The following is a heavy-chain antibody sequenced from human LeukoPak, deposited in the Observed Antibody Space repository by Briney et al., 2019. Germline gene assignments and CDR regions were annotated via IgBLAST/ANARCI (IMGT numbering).Heavy chain of an antibody. J-gene: IGHJ3*02. D-gene: IGHD6-19*01. Sequence: GGSLRLSCAASGFTFSDYYMSWIRQAPGKGLEWVSYISSSGSTIYYADFVKGRFTVSRDNAKNSLYLQMNSLRAEDTAVYYCARNRGGWPQGAFDIWGQGTMVTVSS. CDR1: GFTFSDYY. CDR2: ISSSGSTI. V-gene: IGHV3-11*04. CDR3: ARNRGGWPQGAFDI.